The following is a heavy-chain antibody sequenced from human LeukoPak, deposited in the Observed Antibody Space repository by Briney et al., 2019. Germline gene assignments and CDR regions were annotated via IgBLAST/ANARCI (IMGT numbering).Heavy chain of an antibody. Sequence: PGGSLRLSCSGSGFTFSTYAMHWVRQAPGKGLEYVSAISKSGGGTYYADSVRGRFTISRDNSKNTLYLQMSSLRFEDAAVYHCMGRDGLGFWGQGTLVTVSS. V-gene: IGHV3-64D*08. CDR2: ISKSGGGT. D-gene: IGHD5-24*01. CDR3: MGRDGLGF. J-gene: IGHJ4*02. CDR1: GFTFSTYA.